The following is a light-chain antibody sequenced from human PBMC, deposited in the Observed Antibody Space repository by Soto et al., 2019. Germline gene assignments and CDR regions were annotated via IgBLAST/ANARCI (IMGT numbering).Light chain of an antibody. CDR1: NIGSRS. CDR2: DDS. CDR3: QVWDSSSDLGV. Sequence: SYELTQPPSVSGAPGQTARMTCGGRNIGSRSVHWYQQRPGQAPVFVVYDDSVRPSGIPERFSGSNSGNTATLTISRVEAGDEADYYCQVWDSSSDLGVFGTGTKLTVL. V-gene: IGLV3-21*02. J-gene: IGLJ1*01.